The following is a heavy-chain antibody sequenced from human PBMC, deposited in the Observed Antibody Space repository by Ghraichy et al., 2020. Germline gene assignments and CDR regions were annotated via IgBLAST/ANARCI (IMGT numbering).Heavy chain of an antibody. D-gene: IGHD3-10*01. CDR3: AKDRRMVRGVMAY. J-gene: IGHJ4*02. V-gene: IGHV3-23*01. Sequence: GESLNISCAASGFTFSSYAMSWVRQAPGKGLEWVSAISGSGGSTYYADSVKGRFTISRDNSKNTLYLQMNSLRAEDTAVYYCAKDRRMVRGVMAYWGQGTLVTVSS. CDR1: GFTFSSYA. CDR2: ISGSGGST.